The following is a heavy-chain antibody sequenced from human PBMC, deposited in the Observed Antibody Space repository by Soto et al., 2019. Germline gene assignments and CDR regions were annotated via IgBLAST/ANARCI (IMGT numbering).Heavy chain of an antibody. Sequence: QVQLVQSGAEVKKPGASVKVSCKASGYTFTSYGLSWVRQAPGQGLEWMGWINGYTGNTNYDQKCQGGVTMTTDTSTNTAYLDLCTLISDDTAVYYCARSWVTGKGGIDGWGQGTTVTVSS. CDR2: INGYTGNT. V-gene: IGHV1-18*01. J-gene: IGHJ6*02. CDR3: ARSWVTGKGGIDG. CDR1: GYTFTSYG. D-gene: IGHD3-16*01.